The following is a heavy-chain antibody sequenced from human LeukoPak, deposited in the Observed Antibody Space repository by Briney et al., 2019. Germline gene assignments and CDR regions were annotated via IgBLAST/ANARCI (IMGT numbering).Heavy chain of an antibody. D-gene: IGHD1-26*01. CDR1: GGSISSYY. V-gene: IGHV4-4*07. Sequence: SETLSLTCTVSGGSISSYYWNRIRQPAGKELEWIGRIYSSGSTNYNPSLNSRITMSVDTSKNHFSLKLTSVTAADTAVYFCARGIVGTTAVLDYWGQGTLVTVSS. CDR2: IYSSGST. CDR3: ARGIVGTTAVLDY. J-gene: IGHJ4*02.